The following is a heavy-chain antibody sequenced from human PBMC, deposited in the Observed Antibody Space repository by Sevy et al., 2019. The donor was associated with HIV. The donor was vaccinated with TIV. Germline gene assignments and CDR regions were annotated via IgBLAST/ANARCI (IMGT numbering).Heavy chain of an antibody. J-gene: IGHJ4*02. CDR1: GFTFSSYW. Sequence: GGSLRLSCAASGFTFSSYWMTWVRQAPGKGLEWVANMMLDGSEKSYVDSVKGRFTISRDNAKNSLYLQMNSLRAEDTTVYYCARGIYGSGSRLGLGYWGQGTLVTVSS. D-gene: IGHD3-10*01. V-gene: IGHV3-7*01. CDR2: MMLDGSEK. CDR3: ARGIYGSGSRLGLGY.